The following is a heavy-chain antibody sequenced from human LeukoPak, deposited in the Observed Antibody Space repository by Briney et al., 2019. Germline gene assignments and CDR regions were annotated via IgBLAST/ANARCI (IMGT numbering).Heavy chain of an antibody. CDR1: GFTLSSYA. J-gene: IGHJ6*02. CDR2: TSSNGGST. Sequence: AGPVRLSWAASGFTLSSYAMHWARPAPGKGLEYVSATSSNGGSTYHANSVKGGFTIYNETYENGLYLQMGSLRAEDMAVYDCARVSDYYDSGCYCWRYYYYGMDVWGQGTTVPVTS. D-gene: IGHD3-22*01. V-gene: IGHV3-64*01. CDR3: ARVSDYYDSGCYCWRYYYYGMDV.